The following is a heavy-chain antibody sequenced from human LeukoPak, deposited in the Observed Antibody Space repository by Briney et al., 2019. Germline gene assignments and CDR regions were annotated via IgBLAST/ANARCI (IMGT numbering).Heavy chain of an antibody. Sequence: PGGSLRLSCAASGFTFSSYDMHWVRHATGKGLEWVSGIGTADDPYYPGSVKGRFTISRENAKNSLYLQMNGLRVGDTAVYFCARAMVRGYSLFDYWGQGTLVTVSS. D-gene: IGHD5-12*01. CDR3: ARAMVRGYSLFDY. J-gene: IGHJ4*02. CDR2: IGTADDP. V-gene: IGHV3-13*05. CDR1: GFTFSSYD.